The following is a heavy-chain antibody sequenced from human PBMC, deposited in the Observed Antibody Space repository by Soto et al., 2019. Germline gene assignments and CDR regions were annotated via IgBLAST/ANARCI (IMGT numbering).Heavy chain of an antibody. D-gene: IGHD3-10*01. V-gene: IGHV4-59*08. CDR1: GGSISSYY. Sequence: QVQLQESGPGLVNPSATLSLSCTVSGGSISSYYWSWFRQSPGKGMAWIGSVHHSWGSSYNPSLQMRAAISLAAAKRQLSRLVTSVTATDTAVYYCAGQGFAPLPGLVDVWGQGTTVTVSS. CDR3: AGQGFAPLPGLVDV. CDR2: VHHSWGS. J-gene: IGHJ6*02.